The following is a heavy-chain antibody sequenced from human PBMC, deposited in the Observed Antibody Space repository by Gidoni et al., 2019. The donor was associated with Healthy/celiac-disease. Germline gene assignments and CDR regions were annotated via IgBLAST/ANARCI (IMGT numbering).Heavy chain of an antibody. CDR2: IYYSGST. CDR3: ARTSPQGGLSVFDP. Sequence: QLQLQESGPGLVKPSETLSLTCTVSGGSIRSSSYYWGWIRQPPGKGLEWIGSIYYSGSTYYNPSLKSRVTISVDTSKNQFSLKLSSVTAADTAVYYCARTSPQGGLSVFDPWGQGTLVTVSS. CDR1: GGSIRSSSYY. V-gene: IGHV4-39*01. J-gene: IGHJ5*02. D-gene: IGHD1-26*01.